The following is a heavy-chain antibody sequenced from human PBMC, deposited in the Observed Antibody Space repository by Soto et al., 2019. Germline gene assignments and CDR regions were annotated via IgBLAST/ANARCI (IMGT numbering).Heavy chain of an antibody. J-gene: IGHJ6*02. CDR3: ARDLVGV. D-gene: IGHD2-15*01. V-gene: IGHV3-30-3*01. CDR1: GFTFSTYA. CDR2: ISYDGSKK. Sequence: GGSLRLSCAASGFTFSTYAMHWVRQAPGKGLEWVAVISYDGSKKYYADSVKGRFTISRDNSKNTLYLQMNSLRAEDTAVDYCARDLVGVWGQGTTVTVSS.